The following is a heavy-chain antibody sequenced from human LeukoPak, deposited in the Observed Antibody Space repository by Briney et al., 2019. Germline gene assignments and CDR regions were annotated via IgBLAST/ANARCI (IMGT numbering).Heavy chain of an antibody. CDR2: IYSGGST. CDR1: EFSVGSNY. CDR3: ARGTWMVPDY. Sequence: GGSLRLSCAASEFSVGSNYMTWVRQAPGKGLEWVSLIYSGGSTYYADSVKGRFTISRDNSKNTLYLQMNSLRAEDTAVYYCARGTWMVPDYWGQGTLVTVSS. J-gene: IGHJ4*02. D-gene: IGHD6-19*01. V-gene: IGHV3-66*01.